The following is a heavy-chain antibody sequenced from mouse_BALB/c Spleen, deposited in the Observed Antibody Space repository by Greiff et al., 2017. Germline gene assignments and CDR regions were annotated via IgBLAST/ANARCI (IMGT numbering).Heavy chain of an antibody. J-gene: IGHJ3*01. V-gene: IGHV5-2*01. CDR3: ARHGGNSAWFAY. D-gene: IGHD2-1*01. Sequence: DVKLQESGGGLVQPGESLKLSCESNEYEFPSHDMSWVRKTPEKRLELVAAINSDGGSTYYPDTMERRFIISRDNTKKTLYLQMSSLRSEDTALYYCARHGGNSAWFAYWGQGTLVTVSA. CDR2: INSDGGST. CDR1: EYEFPSHD.